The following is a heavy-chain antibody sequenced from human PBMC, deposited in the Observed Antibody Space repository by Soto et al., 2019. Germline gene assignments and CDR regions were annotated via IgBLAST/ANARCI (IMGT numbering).Heavy chain of an antibody. CDR1: GFTFSDHY. CDR3: ARGGIEAAGTSHYYYYGMDV. V-gene: IGHV3-72*01. CDR2: TRNKANSYTT. Sequence: PGGSLRLSCAASGFTFSDHYMDWVRQAPGKGLEWVGRTRNKANSYTTEYAASVKGRFTISRDDSKNSLYLQMNSLKTEDTAVYYCARGGIEAAGTSHYYYYGMDVCGQGATVTVSS. D-gene: IGHD6-13*01. J-gene: IGHJ6*02.